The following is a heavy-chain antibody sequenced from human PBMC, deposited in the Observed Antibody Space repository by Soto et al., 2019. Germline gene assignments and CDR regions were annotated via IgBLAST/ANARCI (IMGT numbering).Heavy chain of an antibody. CDR1: GYTFISYD. CDR3: ARGQEVGWNAGPLGFHEVDV. J-gene: IGHJ6*02. Sequence: ASVKNSCKASGYTFISYDINWVRQAPGQGLEWMGWMNPNSGNTGHAQKFQGRITMTRNTSINTAYMELSRLRSEDTAVYYCARGQEVGWNAGPLGFHEVDVWGQGTTGTGPS. D-gene: IGHD1-1*01. CDR2: MNPNSGNT. V-gene: IGHV1-8*01.